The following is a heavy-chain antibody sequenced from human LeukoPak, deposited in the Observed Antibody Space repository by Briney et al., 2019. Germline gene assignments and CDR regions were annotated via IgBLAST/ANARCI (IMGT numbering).Heavy chain of an antibody. V-gene: IGHV4-30-4*08. D-gene: IGHD5-18*01. CDR2: IYYSGST. J-gene: IGHJ4*02. Sequence: LRLSCAASGFTFSDYYMSWIRQAPGKGLEWIGYIYYSGSTYYNPSLNSRVTISVDTSKNQFSLKLSSVTAADTAVYYCARDGGQLWPDFDYWGQGTLVTVSS. CDR1: GFTFSDYY. CDR3: ARDGGQLWPDFDY.